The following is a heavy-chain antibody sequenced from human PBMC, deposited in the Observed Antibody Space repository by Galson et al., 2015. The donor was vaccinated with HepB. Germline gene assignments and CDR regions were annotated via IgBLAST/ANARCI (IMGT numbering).Heavy chain of an antibody. V-gene: IGHV3-49*03. J-gene: IGHJ6*02. CDR2: IRTKAYGETT. D-gene: IGHD4/OR15-4a*01. CDR3: ARKIASPDYDYYGLDV. CDR1: EFTFGDYA. Sequence: SLRLSCATFEFTFGDYAMSWFRQAPGKGLEWFGFIRTKAYGETTEYAASVKGRFIISRDDSESIAYLQMNSLTSDDTAVYYCARKIASPDYDYYGLDVWGQGTTVTVS.